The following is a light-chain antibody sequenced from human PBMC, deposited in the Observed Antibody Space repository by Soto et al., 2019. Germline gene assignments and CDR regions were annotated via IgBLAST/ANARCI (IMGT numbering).Light chain of an antibody. V-gene: IGKV1-6*01. J-gene: IGKJ1*01. CDR3: LQDFKYPRT. CDR2: TSS. CDR1: QGIGNY. Sequence: IQMTQSPSSLSASVGDRVTITCRASQGIGNYLAWYQQKPGKVPKLLIYTSSTLQSGVPSRFSGSYSGTDFTLTIGSLQPEDFATYYCLQDFKYPRTFGQGTKVDIK.